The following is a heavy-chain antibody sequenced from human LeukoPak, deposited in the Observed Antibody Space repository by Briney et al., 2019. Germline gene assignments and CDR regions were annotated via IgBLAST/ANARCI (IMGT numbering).Heavy chain of an antibody. CDR2: ISSSGST. Sequence: PSETLSLTCTVSGDSISSGDYYWSWIRQPAGKGLEWIGRISSSGSTNYNPSLKSRVTISVDTSKNQFSLKLSSVTAADTAVYYCAREGAGRELLPAPDYWGQGTLVTVSS. CDR1: GDSISSGDYY. V-gene: IGHV4-61*02. J-gene: IGHJ4*02. CDR3: AREGAGRELLPAPDY. D-gene: IGHD1-26*01.